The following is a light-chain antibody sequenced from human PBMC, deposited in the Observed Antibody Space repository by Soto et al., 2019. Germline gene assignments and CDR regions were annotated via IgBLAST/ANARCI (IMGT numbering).Light chain of an antibody. CDR2: EAT. CDR1: SSDIGRYNL. J-gene: IGLJ3*02. V-gene: IGLV2-23*02. Sequence: QSALTQPASVSGSPGQSITISCTGTSSDIGRYNLVSWYQQPPGKPPKLMIYEATKRPSGVSNRFSGSKSGNTASLTISGLQAEDEADYYCSLYASTNTFMFGGGTKLTVL. CDR3: SLYASTNTFM.